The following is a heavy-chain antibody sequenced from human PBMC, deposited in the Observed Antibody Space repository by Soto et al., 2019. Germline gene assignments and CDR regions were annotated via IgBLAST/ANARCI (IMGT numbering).Heavy chain of an antibody. D-gene: IGHD2-2*01. CDR1: GGSFSGYY. CDR3: ARGLGRDIVVVPAALIAFDI. CDR2: INHSGST. J-gene: IGHJ3*02. Sequence: QVQLQQWGAGLLKPSETLSLTCAVYGGSFSGYYWSWIRQPPGKGLEWIGEINHSGSTNYNPSLKSRVTISVDTSKNQFSLKLSSVTAADPAVYYCARGLGRDIVVVPAALIAFDIWGQGTMVTVSS. V-gene: IGHV4-34*01.